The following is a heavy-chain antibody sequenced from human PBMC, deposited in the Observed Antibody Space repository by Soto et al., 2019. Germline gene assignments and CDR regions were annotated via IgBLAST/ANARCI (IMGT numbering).Heavy chain of an antibody. V-gene: IGHV3-30*18. CDR2: ISSDGSNK. D-gene: IGHD1-26*01. J-gene: IGHJ4*02. Sequence: QVQLVESGGGVVHPGRSLRRSCTASGSSFSDFGMHWVRQAPGKGLEWLALISSDGSNKFYADSVRGRFTVSRDRSENTLHLHMNAVRIDDTAMYYCAKDFSRGPMGMSLDSWGQGTLVIVSS. CDR3: AKDFSRGPMGMSLDS. CDR1: GSSFSDFG.